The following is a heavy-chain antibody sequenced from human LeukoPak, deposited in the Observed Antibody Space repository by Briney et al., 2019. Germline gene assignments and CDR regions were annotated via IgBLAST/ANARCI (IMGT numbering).Heavy chain of an antibody. Sequence: GGSLRLSCAASGFTFSSYAMHWVRQAPGKGLEWVAVISYDGSNKYYADSVKGRFTISRDNSKNTLYLQMNSLRAEDTAEYYCARSGMVRGGPIMDVWGKGTTVTVSS. CDR1: GFTFSSYA. CDR2: ISYDGSNK. D-gene: IGHD3-10*01. V-gene: IGHV3-30*04. J-gene: IGHJ6*04. CDR3: ARSGMVRGGPIMDV.